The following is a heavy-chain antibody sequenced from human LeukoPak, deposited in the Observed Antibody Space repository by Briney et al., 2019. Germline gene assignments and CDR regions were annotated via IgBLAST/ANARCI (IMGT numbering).Heavy chain of an antibody. V-gene: IGHV3-30*02. CDR3: ARDLSRIHLCSNPYVDY. Sequence: GGSLRLSCAASGFTFSSYGMHWVRQAPGKGLEWVAFIRYDGSNKYYADSVKGRFTISRDNSKNTLYLQMNSLRAEDTAVYYCARDLSRIHLCSNPYVDYWGQGTLVTVSS. CDR1: GFTFSSYG. J-gene: IGHJ4*02. CDR2: IRYDGSNK. D-gene: IGHD5-18*01.